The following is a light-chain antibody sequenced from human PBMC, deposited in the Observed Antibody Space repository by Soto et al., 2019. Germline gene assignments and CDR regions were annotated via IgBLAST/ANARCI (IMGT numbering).Light chain of an antibody. CDR2: DAS. V-gene: IGKV1-5*01. CDR3: QQFDDWPT. J-gene: IGKJ1*01. CDR1: QSISSW. Sequence: EIRLTQSPSTLSSSVGDRVTITCRASQSISSWLAWYQQKPGKAPKLLIYDASSSESGVPSRFSGSGSGTEFTLTISSLQSEDFGVYYCQQFDDWPTFGQGTKVDI.